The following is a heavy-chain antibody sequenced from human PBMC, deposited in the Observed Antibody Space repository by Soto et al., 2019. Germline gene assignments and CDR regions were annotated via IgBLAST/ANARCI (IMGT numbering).Heavy chain of an antibody. V-gene: IGHV3-7*01. CDR1: GFTFSSYW. CDR2: IKQDGSEK. D-gene: IGHD6-13*01. CDR3: AREQLQVVIPDY. Sequence: GGSLRLSCAASGFTFSSYWMNWVRQAPGKGLEWVANIKQDGSEKYYVDSVKGRFTISRDNTKNSLYLQMNSLRAEDTAVYYCAREQLQVVIPDYWGQGTLVTVYS. J-gene: IGHJ4*02.